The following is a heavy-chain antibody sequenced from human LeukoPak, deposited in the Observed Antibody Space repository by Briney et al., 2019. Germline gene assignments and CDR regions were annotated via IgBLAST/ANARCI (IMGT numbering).Heavy chain of an antibody. J-gene: IGHJ4*02. CDR3: ARVVYYYDSSGYLPYPDY. V-gene: IGHV1-18*01. CDR1: GYTFTSYG. CDR2: ISAYNGNT. D-gene: IGHD3-22*01. Sequence: APVKVSCKASGYTFTSYGISWVRQAPGQGLEWMGWISAYNGNTNHAQKLQGRVTMTTDTSTSTAYMELRSLRSDDTAVYYCARVVYYYDSSGYLPYPDYWGQGTLVTVSS.